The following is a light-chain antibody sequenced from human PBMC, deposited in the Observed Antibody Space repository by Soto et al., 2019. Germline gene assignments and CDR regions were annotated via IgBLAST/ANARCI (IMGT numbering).Light chain of an antibody. Sequence: QSVLTQPPSTSVTPGQRVPISCSGSSSNIGSRSVHWFQQLPGTAPKLLIYRDNQRPSGVPDRFSGSKSGTSASLAISGLRSDDEADYYCAAWDDSLRGWVFGGGTKLTVL. V-gene: IGLV1-47*01. CDR1: SSNIGSRS. J-gene: IGLJ3*02. CDR3: AAWDDSLRGWV. CDR2: RDN.